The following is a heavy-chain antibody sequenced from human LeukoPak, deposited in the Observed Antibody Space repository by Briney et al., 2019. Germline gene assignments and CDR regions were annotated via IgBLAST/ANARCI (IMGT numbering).Heavy chain of an antibody. V-gene: IGHV1-69*06. CDR1: GGTFSSYA. Sequence: ASVKVSCKASGGTFSSYAISWVRQAPGQGLEWMGGIIPIFGTANYAQKFQGRVTITADKSTSTAYMELSSLRSEDTAVYYCARDTLGGSYRTLDYWGQGILVTVSS. CDR2: IIPIFGTA. D-gene: IGHD1-26*01. J-gene: IGHJ4*02. CDR3: ARDTLGGSYRTLDY.